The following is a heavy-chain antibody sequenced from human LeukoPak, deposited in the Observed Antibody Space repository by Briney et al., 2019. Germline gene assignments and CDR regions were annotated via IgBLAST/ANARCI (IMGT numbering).Heavy chain of an antibody. CDR2: IIPIFGTA. CDR3: ARDRTFEYDILTGYYNWFDP. CDR1: GGAFSSYA. D-gene: IGHD3-9*01. V-gene: IGHV1-69*13. Sequence: SVKVSCKASGGAFSSYAISWVRQAPGQGLEWMGGIIPIFGTANYAQKFQGRVTITADESTSTAYMELSSLRSEDTAVYYCARDRTFEYDILTGYYNWFDPWGQGTLVTVSS. J-gene: IGHJ5*02.